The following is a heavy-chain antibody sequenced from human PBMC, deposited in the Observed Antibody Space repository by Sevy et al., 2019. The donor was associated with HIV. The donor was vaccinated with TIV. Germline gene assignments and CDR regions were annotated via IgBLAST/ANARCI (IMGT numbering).Heavy chain of an antibody. V-gene: IGHV3-30*04. J-gene: IGHJ6*02. D-gene: IGHD5-12*01. CDR2: ISYDGSNK. Sequence: GGSLRLSCAASGFTFINHAMHWVRQAPGKGLEWVTVISYDGSNKYYADSVKGRFTISRDTSKSTVYLQMDSLRADEPAVYYCARDLNSGYANYYYYGMDVWGQGTTVTVSS. CDR3: ARDLNSGYANYYYYGMDV. CDR1: GFTFINHA.